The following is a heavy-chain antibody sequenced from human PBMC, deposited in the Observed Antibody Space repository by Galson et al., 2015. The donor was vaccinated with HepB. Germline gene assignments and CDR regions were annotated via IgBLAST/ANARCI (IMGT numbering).Heavy chain of an antibody. CDR3: ARRFSLVRGIITKPDYYYGMDV. Sequence: SLRLSCAASEFTFSSYWMNWVRQAPGKGLEWVANINPDGSEKYYVASLKGRFTISRDNAKNSLYLQMDSLGAEDTAVYYCARRFSLVRGIITKPDYYYGMDVWGQGTTVTVAS. V-gene: IGHV3-7*03. CDR2: INPDGSEK. CDR1: EFTFSSYW. D-gene: IGHD3-10*01. J-gene: IGHJ6*02.